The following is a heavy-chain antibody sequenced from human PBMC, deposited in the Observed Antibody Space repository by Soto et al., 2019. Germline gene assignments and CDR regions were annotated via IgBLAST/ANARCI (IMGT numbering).Heavy chain of an antibody. CDR2: ISNSGST. CDR1: GGSMTNYH. V-gene: IGHV4-59*12. CDR3: AREYHYDSCGFDY. D-gene: IGHD3-22*01. Sequence: SETLSLTCTVSGGSMTNYHWTWIRQPPGKGLEWIGYISNSGSTNYNPSLKSRVTISVDTSKNQFSLKLSSVTAADTAIYYCAREYHYDSCGFDYWGQAPLVTVSS. J-gene: IGHJ4*02.